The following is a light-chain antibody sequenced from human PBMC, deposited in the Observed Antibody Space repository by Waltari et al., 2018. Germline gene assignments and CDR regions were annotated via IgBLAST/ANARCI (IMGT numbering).Light chain of an antibody. CDR3: QSYDSSLSGYV. Sequence: QSVLTQPPSVSGAPGQRVTISCTGSSSNIGAGYDVHWYQQFLGAAPKLLIYGTSSRPSGVPDRFSGSKSGTSASLAITGLQAEDEADYYCQSYDSSLSGYVFGTGTKVTVL. J-gene: IGLJ1*01. V-gene: IGLV1-40*01. CDR1: SSNIGAGYD. CDR2: GTS.